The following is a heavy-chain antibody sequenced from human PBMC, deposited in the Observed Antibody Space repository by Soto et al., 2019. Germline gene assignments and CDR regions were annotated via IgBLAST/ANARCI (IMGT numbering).Heavy chain of an antibody. Sequence: QGHLVQSEAEVKKPGASVKVSCKASGYTFTRYGISWVRQAPGQGLEWMGWISGYNGDTNYAQKFQDRVSMTIDTSTGTAYMELRSLTSDDTAIYYCAKNGQPPYYYYRLDVWGQGTKVTVSS. V-gene: IGHV1-18*01. CDR3: AKNGQPPYYYYRLDV. CDR1: GYTFTRYG. J-gene: IGHJ6*02. D-gene: IGHD2-8*01. CDR2: ISGYNGDT.